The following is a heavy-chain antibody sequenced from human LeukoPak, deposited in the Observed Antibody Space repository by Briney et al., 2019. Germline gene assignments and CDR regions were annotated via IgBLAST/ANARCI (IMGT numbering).Heavy chain of an antibody. CDR3: ARDFAVTSDY. CDR2: INQDGSGK. D-gene: IGHD4-17*01. Sequence: PGGSLRLSCVASGFNFSTYWMTWVRQAPGKGLEWVANINQDGSGKYYADSVKGRFTMSRDNAKNSLYLQMSSLRAEDTAMYYCARDFAVTSDYWGQGTLVTVSS. J-gene: IGHJ4*02. CDR1: GFNFSTYW. V-gene: IGHV3-7*01.